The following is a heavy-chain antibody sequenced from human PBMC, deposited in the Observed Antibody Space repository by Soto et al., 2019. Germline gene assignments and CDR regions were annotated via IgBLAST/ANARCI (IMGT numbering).Heavy chain of an antibody. CDR2: IPQDGVDG. CDR1: GFTFSMYS. V-gene: IGHV3-7*03. J-gene: IGHJ6*02. CDR3: ARDHLILPAHDFFYGSDV. D-gene: IGHD2-21*02. Sequence: GSLRLSCEVSGFTFSMYSMSWVRQSPGKGLEWVAKIPQDGVDGHYADSVKGRFIISRDNGKNSLHLQLNNLRAEDTAVYYCARDHLILPAHDFFYGSDVWGRGATVTVSS.